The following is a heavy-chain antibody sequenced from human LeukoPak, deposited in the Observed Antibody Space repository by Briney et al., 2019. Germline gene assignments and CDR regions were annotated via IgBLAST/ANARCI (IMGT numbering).Heavy chain of an antibody. D-gene: IGHD1-26*01. J-gene: IGHJ4*02. CDR3: ARDGKEDYFDY. CDR1: GFTFSDYY. CDR2: ISSSGSTI. Sequence: GGSLRLSCAASGFTFSDYYMSWIRQAPGKGLEWVSYISSSGSTIYYADSVKGRFTISRDNSKNTLYLQMNSLRAEDTAVYYCARDGKEDYFDYWGQGTLVTVSS. V-gene: IGHV3-11*04.